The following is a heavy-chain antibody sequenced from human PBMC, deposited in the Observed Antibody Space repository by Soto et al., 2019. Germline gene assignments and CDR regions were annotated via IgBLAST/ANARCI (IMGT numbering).Heavy chain of an antibody. Sequence: GGSLRLSCAASGFTFSSYGMHWVRQAPGKGLEWVAVIWYDGSNKYYADSVKGRFTISRDNSKSTLYLQMNSLRAEDTAVYYCAREPCTNSSGSPWFDYWGQGTLVTVSS. CDR1: GFTFSSYG. V-gene: IGHV3-33*01. J-gene: IGHJ4*02. CDR3: AREPCTNSSGSPWFDY. CDR2: IWYDGSNK. D-gene: IGHD3-22*01.